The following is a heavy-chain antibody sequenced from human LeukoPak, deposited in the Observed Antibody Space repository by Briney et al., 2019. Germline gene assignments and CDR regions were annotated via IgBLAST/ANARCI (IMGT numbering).Heavy chain of an antibody. J-gene: IGHJ4*02. Sequence: GGSPRLSCAASGFTFNNYWMTWFRQAPGKGLEWVANIKQDGTEIFYVDSVRGRFIISRDNAENSLYLQMNSLRVEDTAVYYCARTPDGADYWGQGTLVTVSS. CDR3: ARTPDGADY. D-gene: IGHD3-10*01. CDR1: GFTFNNYW. CDR2: IKQDGTEI. V-gene: IGHV3-7*01.